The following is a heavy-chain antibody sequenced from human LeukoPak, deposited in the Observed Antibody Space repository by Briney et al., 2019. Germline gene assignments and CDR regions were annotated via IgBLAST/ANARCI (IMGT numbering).Heavy chain of an antibody. CDR2: INWNGGST. D-gene: IGHD4-4*01. CDR1: GFTFDDYG. CDR3: ARDRVMTTVTTGYYYGMDV. V-gene: IGHV3-20*01. Sequence: GGSLRLSCAASGFTFDDYGMSWVRQAPGKGLEWVSGINWNGGSTGYADSVKGRFTISRDNAKNSLYLQMNSLRAEDTALYHCARDRVMTTVTTGYYYGMDVWGQGTTVTVSS. J-gene: IGHJ6*02.